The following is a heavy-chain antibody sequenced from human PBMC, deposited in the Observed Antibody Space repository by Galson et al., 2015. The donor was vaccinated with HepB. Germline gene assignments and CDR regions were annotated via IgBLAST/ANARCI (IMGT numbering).Heavy chain of an antibody. V-gene: IGHV3-21*01. Sequence: SLRLSCAASGFTFSSYSMNWVRQAPGKGLEWVSSISSSSSYIYYADSVKGRFTISRDNAKNSLYLQMNSLRAEDMAVYYCARGPVLRFLEWLRDNWFDPWGQGTLVTVSS. CDR3: ARGPVLRFLEWLRDNWFDP. CDR1: GFTFSSYS. CDR2: ISSSSSYI. J-gene: IGHJ5*02. D-gene: IGHD3-3*01.